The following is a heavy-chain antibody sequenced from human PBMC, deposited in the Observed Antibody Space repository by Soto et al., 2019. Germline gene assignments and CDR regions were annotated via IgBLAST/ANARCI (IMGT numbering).Heavy chain of an antibody. J-gene: IGHJ4*02. Sequence: EVQLVESGGGLVQPGGSLRLSCAASGFTFSSYWMSWVRQAPGKGLEWVANIKQDGSEKYYVDSVKGRFTISRDNAKNAMYLQMNRLREEDTAVDYCARGELYCSSTRCYFDYWGQGTLVTVSS. CDR2: IKQDGSEK. CDR1: GFTFSSYW. CDR3: ARGELYCSSTRCYFDY. V-gene: IGHV3-7*01. D-gene: IGHD2-2*01.